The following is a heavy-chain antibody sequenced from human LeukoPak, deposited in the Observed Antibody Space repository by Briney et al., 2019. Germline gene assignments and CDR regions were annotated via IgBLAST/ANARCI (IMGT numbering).Heavy chain of an antibody. CDR2: IYYTGIT. CDR3: ARHDMTIPDS. D-gene: IGHD3-9*01. V-gene: IGHV4-39*01. CDR1: GGSISGSSHY. Sequence: PSETLSLTCTVSGGSISGSSHYWGWIRQPPGKGLEWIASIYYTGITYYNPSLKSRLSISVDTSKNQFSLRLSSLTAADTAVYYCARHDMTIPDSWGQGTLVTVSS. J-gene: IGHJ4*02.